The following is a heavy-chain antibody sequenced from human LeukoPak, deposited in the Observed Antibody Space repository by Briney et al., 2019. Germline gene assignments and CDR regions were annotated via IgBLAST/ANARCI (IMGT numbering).Heavy chain of an antibody. CDR1: GLSFSSYG. D-gene: IGHD4-17*01. CDR2: IQYDGSNK. J-gene: IGHJ4*02. CDR3: AKHKEGGNYGDDFDF. V-gene: IGHV3-30*02. Sequence: GGSLRLSCAASGLSFSSYGMHWVRQAPGKGLEWVAFIQYDGSNKFYADSVKGRFTISRDNSKNMVLLQMNSLRAEDTALYYCAKHKEGGNYGDDFDFWGQGALVTVSS.